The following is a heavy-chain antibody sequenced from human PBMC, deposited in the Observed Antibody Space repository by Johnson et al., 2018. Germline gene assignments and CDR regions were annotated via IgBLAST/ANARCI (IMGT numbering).Heavy chain of an antibody. CDR3: ARGRSGDDYDSSGYSYYDYYMDV. CDR2: VYTSGTT. V-gene: IGHV4-61*02. J-gene: IGHJ6*03. Sequence: QVQLQESGPGLVKPSQTLSLTCNVSGVSISSGSYFWSWIRQPAGKGLEWMGRVYTSGTTKYNPSLRSRVTISIDRSKHQFSLKLNSVTAADTAVYYCARGRSGDDYDSSGYSYYDYYMDVWGKGTTVTVSS. D-gene: IGHD3-22*01. CDR1: GVSISSGSYF.